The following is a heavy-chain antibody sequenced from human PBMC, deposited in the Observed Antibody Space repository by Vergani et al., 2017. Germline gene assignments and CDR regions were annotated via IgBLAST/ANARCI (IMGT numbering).Heavy chain of an antibody. CDR3: TRHGRSGWAGYFQH. J-gene: IGHJ1*01. D-gene: IGHD6-19*01. Sequence: QVQLQESGPGLVKPSETLALICSVSGDSINSGHYWAWIRQRPGKGLEWIGTIYYTGTTYYNEAHKSRLTISVDTSKNQFSLNLTSVTAADTAVYYCTRHGRSGWAGYFQHWGQGTLVTASS. CDR1: GDSINSGHY. V-gene: IGHV4-38-2*01. CDR2: IYYTGTT.